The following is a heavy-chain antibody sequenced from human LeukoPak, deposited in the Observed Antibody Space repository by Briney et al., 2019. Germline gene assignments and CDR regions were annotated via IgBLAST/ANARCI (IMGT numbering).Heavy chain of an antibody. J-gene: IGHJ4*02. D-gene: IGHD3-22*01. CDR3: ARDRGSGYFFDY. Sequence: SETLSLTCTVSGGSISSGDYYWRWIRQPPGKGLEWIGYIYYSGSTYYNPSLKSRVTISVDTSKNQFSLKLSSVTAADTAVYYCARDRGSGYFFDYWGQGTLVTVSS. CDR1: GGSISSGDYY. V-gene: IGHV4-30-4*08. CDR2: IYYSGST.